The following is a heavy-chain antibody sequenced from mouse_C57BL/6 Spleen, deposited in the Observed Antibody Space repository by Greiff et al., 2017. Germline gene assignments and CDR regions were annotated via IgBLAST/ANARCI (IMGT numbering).Heavy chain of an antibody. CDR1: GYTFTSYG. J-gene: IGHJ2*01. D-gene: IGHD5-1*01. Sequence: QVQLQQSGAELARPGASVKLSCKASGYTFTSYGISWVKQRNGQGLEWIGKIYPRSGNTYYNEKFKGKATMTADKSSSTAYMGLRSLASEDSSVYFCALYLGGDYWGQGTTLTVSS. V-gene: IGHV1-81*01. CDR3: ALYLGGDY. CDR2: IYPRSGNT.